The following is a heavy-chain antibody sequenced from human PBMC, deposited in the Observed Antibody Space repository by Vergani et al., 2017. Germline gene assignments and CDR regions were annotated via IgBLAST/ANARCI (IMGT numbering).Heavy chain of an antibody. Sequence: EVQLVESGGGLVQPGGSLRLSCAASGFTFSSYEMNWVRQAPGKGLEWVSYISSSGSTIYYADSVKGRFTISRDNAKNSLYLQMNSLRAEDTAVYYCARGGSVVTTSYWYFDLWGRGTLVTVSS. V-gene: IGHV3-48*03. J-gene: IGHJ2*01. D-gene: IGHD4-23*01. CDR3: ARGGSVVTTSYWYFDL. CDR2: ISSSGSTI. CDR1: GFTFSSYE.